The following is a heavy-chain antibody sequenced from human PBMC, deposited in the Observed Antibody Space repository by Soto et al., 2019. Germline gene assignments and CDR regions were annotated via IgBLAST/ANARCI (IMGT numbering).Heavy chain of an antibody. J-gene: IGHJ5*02. Sequence: EVQLLEPGGGLVQPGGSLRLSCAASGFTFSSYAMSWVRQAPGKGLEWVSAISGSGGSTYYADSVKGRFTISRDNSKNTLYLQMNSLRAEDTAVYYCAKTGGYIVVVVAATPWGWFDPWGQGTLVTVSS. V-gene: IGHV3-23*01. CDR2: ISGSGGST. D-gene: IGHD2-15*01. CDR3: AKTGGYIVVVVAATPWGWFDP. CDR1: GFTFSSYA.